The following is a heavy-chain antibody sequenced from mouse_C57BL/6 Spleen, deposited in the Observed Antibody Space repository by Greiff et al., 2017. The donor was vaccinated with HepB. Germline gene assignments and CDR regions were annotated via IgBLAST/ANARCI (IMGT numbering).Heavy chain of an antibody. D-gene: IGHD1-1*01. CDR1: GYTFTDYN. CDR3: ARPYYYGSSYWFAY. CDR2: INPNNGGT. V-gene: IGHV1-18*01. J-gene: IGHJ3*01. Sequence: VQLQQSGPELVKPGASVKIPCKASGYTFTDYNMDWVKQSHGKSLEWIGDINPNNGGTIYNQKFKGKATLTVDKSSSTAYMELRSLTSEDTAVYYCARPYYYGSSYWFAYWGQGTLVTVSA.